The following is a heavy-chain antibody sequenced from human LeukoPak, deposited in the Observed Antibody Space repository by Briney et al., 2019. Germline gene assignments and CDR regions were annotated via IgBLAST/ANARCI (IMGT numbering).Heavy chain of an antibody. CDR3: ARGTRLGQYYFDY. CDR2: IVPIFGTA. CDR1: GYTFTSYY. J-gene: IGHJ4*02. D-gene: IGHD6-25*01. Sequence: SVKVSCKASGYTFTSYYMQWVRQAPGQGLEWMGGIVPIFGTANYAQKFQGRVTITADESTSTAYMELSSLRSEDTAVYYCARGTRLGQYYFDYWGQGTLVTVSS. V-gene: IGHV1-69*13.